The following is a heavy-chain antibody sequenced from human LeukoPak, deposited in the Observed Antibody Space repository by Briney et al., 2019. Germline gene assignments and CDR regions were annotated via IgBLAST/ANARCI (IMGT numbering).Heavy chain of an antibody. J-gene: IGHJ3*01. CDR2: LNGDGTNI. Sequence: GGSLRLSCVASGFTFSNYWMQWVRQVPGKGLVWVSRLNGDGTNIVYADSVKGRFTISRDNAENTLYLQMNSLRAEDTALYYCARSQSGVFDVWGQGTMVTVSS. CDR3: ARSQSGVFDV. V-gene: IGHV3-74*01. D-gene: IGHD2-8*01. CDR1: GFTFSNYW.